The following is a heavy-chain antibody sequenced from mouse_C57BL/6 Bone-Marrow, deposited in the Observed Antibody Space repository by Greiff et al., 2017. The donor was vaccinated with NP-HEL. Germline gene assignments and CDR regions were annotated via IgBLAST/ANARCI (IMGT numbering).Heavy chain of an antibody. CDR3: TRAPLITTVVAHWYFDV. Sequence: EVKLVESGEGLVKPGGSLKLSCAASGFTFSSYAMSWVRQTPEKRLEWVAYISSGGDYIYYADTVKGRFTISRDNARNTLYLQMSRLKSEDTAMYYCTRAPLITTVVAHWYFDVWGTGTTVTVSS. CDR1: GFTFSSYA. J-gene: IGHJ1*03. CDR2: ISSGGDYI. V-gene: IGHV5-9-1*02. D-gene: IGHD1-1*01.